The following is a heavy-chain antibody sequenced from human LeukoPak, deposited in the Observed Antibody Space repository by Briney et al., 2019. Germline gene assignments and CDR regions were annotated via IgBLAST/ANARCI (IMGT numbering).Heavy chain of an antibody. Sequence: GGSLRLSCAASGFTFSSYGMHWVRQAPGKGLEWVAFIRYDGSNKYYADSVKGRFTISRDNAKDSLYLQMNSLRAEDTAIFYCTKDSSGENFSDSWGQGTLVTVSS. CDR3: TKDSSGENFSDS. D-gene: IGHD3-22*01. CDR1: GFTFSSYG. J-gene: IGHJ4*02. V-gene: IGHV3-30*02. CDR2: IRYDGSNK.